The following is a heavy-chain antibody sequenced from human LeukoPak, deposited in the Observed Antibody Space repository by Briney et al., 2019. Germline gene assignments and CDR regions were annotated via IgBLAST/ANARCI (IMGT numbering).Heavy chain of an antibody. V-gene: IGHV3-33*06. D-gene: IGHD4-11*01. Sequence: PGRSLTLSCAATGFTFNHYAMHWVRQAPGKGLEWVAVIWSDGTNRYYADSVKGRFTISRDDAGKTVYLQMSSLRPEDTGVYYCAKDAQRGFDYSNSLEYWGQGTPVTV. CDR3: AKDAQRGFDYSNSLEY. J-gene: IGHJ4*02. CDR2: IWSDGTNR. CDR1: GFTFNHYA.